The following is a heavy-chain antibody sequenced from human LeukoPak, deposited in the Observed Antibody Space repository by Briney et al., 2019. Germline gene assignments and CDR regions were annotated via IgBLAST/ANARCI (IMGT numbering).Heavy chain of an antibody. CDR3: ASLMNGYSSSRGTYYYYGMDV. Sequence: GGSLRLSCAASGFTFSDYYMSWIRQAPGKGLEWVSYINSSGSTIYYADSVKGRFTISRDNAKNSLYLQMNSLRAEDTAVYYCASLMNGYSSSRGTYYYYGMDVWGQGTTVTVSS. V-gene: IGHV3-11*01. CDR1: GFTFSDYY. J-gene: IGHJ6*02. D-gene: IGHD6-13*01. CDR2: INSSGSTI.